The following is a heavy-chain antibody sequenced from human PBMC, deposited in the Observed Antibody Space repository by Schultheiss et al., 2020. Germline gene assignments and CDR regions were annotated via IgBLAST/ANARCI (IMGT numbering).Heavy chain of an antibody. CDR2: IYYSGST. J-gene: IGHJ6*02. CDR1: GGSISSGGYY. Sequence: LRLSCTVSGGSISSGGYYWSWIRQHPGKGLEWIGYIYYSGSTYYNPSLKSRVTISVDTSKNQFSLKLSSVTAADTAVYYCARVKERGSSWYGGLDRDYGMDVWGQGTTVTVSS. D-gene: IGHD6-13*01. V-gene: IGHV4-31*03. CDR3: ARVKERGSSWYGGLDRDYGMDV.